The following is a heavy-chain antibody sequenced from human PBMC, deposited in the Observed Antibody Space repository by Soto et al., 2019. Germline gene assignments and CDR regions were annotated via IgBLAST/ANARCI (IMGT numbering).Heavy chain of an antibody. Sequence: QVQLVQSGAEVKKPGSSVKVSCKASGGTFSSYAISWVRQAPGQGLEWMGGITPIFGTANYAQKFQGRVTITADKSTSTAYMELSSLRSEDTAVYYCASRGYSSSSYYYYGMDVWGQGTTVTVSS. CDR1: GGTFSSYA. CDR3: ASRGYSSSSYYYYGMDV. J-gene: IGHJ6*02. D-gene: IGHD6-6*01. V-gene: IGHV1-69*06. CDR2: ITPIFGTA.